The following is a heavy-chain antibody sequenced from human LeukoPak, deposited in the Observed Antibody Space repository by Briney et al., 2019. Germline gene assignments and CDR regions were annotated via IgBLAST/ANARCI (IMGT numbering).Heavy chain of an antibody. CDR1: GFTFSSYA. J-gene: IGHJ4*02. D-gene: IGHD5-18*01. CDR3: AKDSRRGYGYDPAAY. V-gene: IGHV3-23*01. Sequence: GGSLRLSCAASGFTFSSYAMSWVRQAPGKGLEWVSGISGSGGSTYYADSVKGRVTISRDNSKNTLYLQMNSLRAEDTAVYYCAKDSRRGYGYDPAAYWGQGTLVTVAS. CDR2: ISGSGGST.